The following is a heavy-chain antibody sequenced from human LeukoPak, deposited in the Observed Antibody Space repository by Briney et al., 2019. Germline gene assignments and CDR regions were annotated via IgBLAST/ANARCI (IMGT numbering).Heavy chain of an antibody. D-gene: IGHD3-9*01. Sequence: SETLSLTCTVSGASINNYFWSWIRQPPGKGLEWIGYIYYSGSTNYNPSLKSRVTISVDTSKNHFSLKLSSVTAADTAVYYCARGGRDYNILTGYSYYYYYMDVWGKGTTVTISS. CDR2: IYYSGST. J-gene: IGHJ6*03. V-gene: IGHV4-59*01. CDR1: GASINNYF. CDR3: ARGGRDYNILTGYSYYYYYMDV.